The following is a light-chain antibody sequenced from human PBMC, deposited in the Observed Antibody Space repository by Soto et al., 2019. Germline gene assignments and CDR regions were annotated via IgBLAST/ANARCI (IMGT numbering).Light chain of an antibody. CDR3: QQYNNWPLT. CDR1: QSVSSN. CDR2: GAS. V-gene: IGKV3-15*01. Sequence: EVVMTQSPATLSLSLGDRATLSCRASQSVSSNLAWYKQKPGQGPRLLSYGASTRATGIPARFSGSGSGTEFTLTISSLQSEDFEVYSCQQYNNWPLTFGGGTKVDI. J-gene: IGKJ4*01.